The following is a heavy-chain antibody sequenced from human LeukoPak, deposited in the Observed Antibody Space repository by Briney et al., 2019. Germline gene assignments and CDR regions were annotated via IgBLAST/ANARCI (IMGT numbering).Heavy chain of an antibody. J-gene: IGHJ4*02. CDR3: ARDGRSGYYGSKGVYFDS. CDR2: IIPIFGTA. CDR1: GGTFSSYA. D-gene: IGHD5-12*01. Sequence: SVKVSCKASGGTFSSYAISWVRQAPGQGLEWMGGIIPIFGTANYAQKFQGRVTITADESTSTAYMELSSLRSEDTAVYYCARDGRSGYYGSKGVYFDSWGQGTLVTVSS. V-gene: IGHV1-69*01.